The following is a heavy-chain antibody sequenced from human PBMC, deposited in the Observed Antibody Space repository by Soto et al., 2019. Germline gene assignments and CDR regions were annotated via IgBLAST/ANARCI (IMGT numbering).Heavy chain of an antibody. V-gene: IGHV4-59*01. CDR2: IYYSGST. Sequence: SVTLSLTCAVYGGSFSGYYWSWIRQPPGKGLEWIGYIYYSGSTNYNPSLKSRVTISVDTSTNTSYMELISLRSEDTAVYYCATDFPLGPNPTRRFDPWGPGTLVTVSS. CDR1: GGSFSGYY. CDR3: ATDFPLGPNPTRRFDP. J-gene: IGHJ5*02. D-gene: IGHD1-26*01.